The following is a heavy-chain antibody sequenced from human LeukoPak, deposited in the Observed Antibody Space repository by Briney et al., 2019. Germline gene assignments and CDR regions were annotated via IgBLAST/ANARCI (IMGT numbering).Heavy chain of an antibody. J-gene: IGHJ4*02. Sequence: ASVKVSCKASGYTFTSYGISWVRQAPGQGLEWMGWISAYNGNTNYAQKLQGRVTMTTDTSTSTAYMELRSLRSDDTAVYYCARDLRIVGAPTPFDYWGQGTLVTVSS. V-gene: IGHV1-18*01. CDR3: ARDLRIVGAPTPFDY. D-gene: IGHD1-26*01. CDR1: GYTFTSYG. CDR2: ISAYNGNT.